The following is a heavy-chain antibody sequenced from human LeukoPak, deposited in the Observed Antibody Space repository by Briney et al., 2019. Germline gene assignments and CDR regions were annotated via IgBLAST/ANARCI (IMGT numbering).Heavy chain of an antibody. J-gene: IGHJ4*02. CDR1: GGSLSSSSYY. CDR2: ISYSGSS. V-gene: IGHV4-61*01. CDR3: ASVSWPPGSSWYYFDY. D-gene: IGHD3-10*01. Sequence: SETLSLTCTVSGGSLSSSSYYWGWIRQPPGKGLEWIGYISYSGSSNYNPSLKSRVSISVDTSKNQFSLKLNSVTAADTAVYYCASVSWPPGSSWYYFDYWGQGTLVTVSS.